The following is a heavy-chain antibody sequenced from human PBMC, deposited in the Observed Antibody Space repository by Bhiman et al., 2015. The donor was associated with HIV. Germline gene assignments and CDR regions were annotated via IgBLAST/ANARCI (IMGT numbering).Heavy chain of an antibody. CDR3: ARGSPNYDILTGYEY. V-gene: IGHV3-48*03. J-gene: IGHJ4*02. CDR1: GFTFSSYE. Sequence: EVQLVESGGGLVQPGGSLRLSCAASGFTFSSYEMNWVRQAPGKGLEWVSYISSSGSTIYYADSVKGRFTISRDNAKNSLYLQMNSLRAEDTAVYYCARGSPNYDILTGYEYWGQGTLVTVSS. D-gene: IGHD3-9*01. CDR2: ISSSGSTI.